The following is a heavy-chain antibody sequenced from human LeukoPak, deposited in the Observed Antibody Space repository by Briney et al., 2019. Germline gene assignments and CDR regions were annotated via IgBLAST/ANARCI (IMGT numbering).Heavy chain of an antibody. CDR3: ARDAYDSSGYYSHYFDY. D-gene: IGHD3-22*01. J-gene: IGHJ4*02. Sequence: VASVKVSCKASGYTFTSYYMHWVRQAPGQGLEWMGIINPSGGSTSYAQKFQGRVTMTRDMSTSTVYMELSSLRSEDTAVYYCARDAYDSSGYYSHYFDYWGQGTLVTVSS. V-gene: IGHV1-46*01. CDR1: GYTFTSYY. CDR2: INPSGGST.